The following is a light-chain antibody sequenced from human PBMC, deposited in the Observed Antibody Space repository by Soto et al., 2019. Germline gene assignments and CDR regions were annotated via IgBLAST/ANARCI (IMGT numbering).Light chain of an antibody. CDR2: EVT. V-gene: IGLV2-8*01. J-gene: IGLJ3*02. CDR1: SSDVGGYNY. CDR3: NSYAGSNNWV. Sequence: QSALTQPPSASGSPGQSVTISCTGTSSDVGGYNYVSWYQQHPAKAPKLIIYEVTKRPSGVPDRFSGSKSGNTASLTVSGLQAEDEADYYCNSYAGSNNWVFGGGTKLTVL.